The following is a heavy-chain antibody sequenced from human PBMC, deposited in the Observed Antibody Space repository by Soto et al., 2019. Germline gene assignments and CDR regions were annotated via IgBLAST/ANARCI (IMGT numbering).Heavy chain of an antibody. V-gene: IGHV4-39*01. CDR1: GDSISSRSYY. Sequence: PSETLSLTCTVTGDSISSRSYYWGWIRHPPGKGLEWIGSIYYSGSTYNNPSLRSRVSMSIDTSKDQFSLKLKSVTAADTALYFCARQRTSVVTQAYFDAWGKGSLATVSS. D-gene: IGHD2-21*02. J-gene: IGHJ4*02. CDR2: IYYSGST. CDR3: ARQRTSVVTQAYFDA.